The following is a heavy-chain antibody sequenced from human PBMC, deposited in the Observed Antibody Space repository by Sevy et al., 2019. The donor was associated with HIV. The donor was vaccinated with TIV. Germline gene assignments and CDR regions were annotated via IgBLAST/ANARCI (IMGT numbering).Heavy chain of an antibody. D-gene: IGHD6-13*01. CDR3: ATGIAAAGTHFDY. CDR1: GYTLTELS. Sequence: ASVKVSCKVSGYTLTELSMHWVRQAPGKGLEWMGGFDPEDGETIYAQKFKGRVTMTEDTSTDTAYMELSGLRSEETAVYYCATGIAAAGTHFDYWGQGTLVTVSS. V-gene: IGHV1-24*01. CDR2: FDPEDGET. J-gene: IGHJ4*02.